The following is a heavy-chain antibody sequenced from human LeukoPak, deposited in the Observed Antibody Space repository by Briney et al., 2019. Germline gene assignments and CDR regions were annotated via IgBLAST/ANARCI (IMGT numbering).Heavy chain of an antibody. CDR1: GGSISSYY. D-gene: IGHD3-3*02. CDR3: ARDSISGIDY. CDR2: IHYSGST. J-gene: IGHJ4*02. Sequence: SETLSLTCTVSGGSISSYYWSWIRQPPGKGLEWIGYIHYSGSTNYNPSLKSRVTISVDKSKNQFSLKLSSVTAADTAVYYCARDSISGIDYWGQGTLVTVSS. V-gene: IGHV4-59*12.